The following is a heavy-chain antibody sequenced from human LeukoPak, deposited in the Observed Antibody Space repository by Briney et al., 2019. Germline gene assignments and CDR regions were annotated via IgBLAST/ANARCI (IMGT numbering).Heavy chain of an antibody. Sequence: GGSLRLSCAASGFTFSSYSMNWVRQAPRKGLEWVSSISSSSSYIYYADSVKGRFTISRDNAKNSLYLQMNSLRAEDTAVYYCAREKLEFGVVTSFDYWGQGTLVTVSS. V-gene: IGHV3-21*01. D-gene: IGHD3-3*01. J-gene: IGHJ4*02. CDR3: AREKLEFGVVTSFDY. CDR2: ISSSSSYI. CDR1: GFTFSSYS.